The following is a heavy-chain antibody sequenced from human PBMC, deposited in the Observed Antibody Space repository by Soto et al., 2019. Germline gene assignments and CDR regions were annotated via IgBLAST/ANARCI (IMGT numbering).Heavy chain of an antibody. D-gene: IGHD2-15*01. CDR3: ARAGEAGYCSGGSCYTGWFDP. CDR2: IIPIFGTA. CDR1: GVTFSSYA. Sequence: SVKVSCKASGVTFSSYAISWVRQAPGQGLEWMGGIIPIFGTANYAQKFQGRVTITADESTSTAYMELSSLRSEDTAVYYCARAGEAGYCSGGSCYTGWFDPWGQGTLVTVSS. V-gene: IGHV1-69*13. J-gene: IGHJ5*02.